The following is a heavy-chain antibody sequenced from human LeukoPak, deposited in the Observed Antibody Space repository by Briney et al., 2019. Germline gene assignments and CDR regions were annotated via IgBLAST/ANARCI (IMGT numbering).Heavy chain of an antibody. CDR3: TRITVVAGNTYLADY. D-gene: IGHD6-19*01. J-gene: IGHJ4*02. Sequence: GGSLRLSCAASGFTFSDYYMSWIRQVPGKGLEWVSYISGSSSYTNYADSVKGRYTISRDNANNSLYPQMNSLRAEDTAVYYCTRITVVAGNTYLADYWGQGTLVTVSS. V-gene: IGHV3-11*03. CDR1: GFTFSDYY. CDR2: ISGSSSYT.